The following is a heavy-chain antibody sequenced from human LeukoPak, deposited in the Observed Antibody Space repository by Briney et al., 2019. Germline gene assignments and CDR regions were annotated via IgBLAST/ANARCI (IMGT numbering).Heavy chain of an antibody. CDR3: ARVGPHRRNNGEYCYFDF. V-gene: IGHV1-18*01. Sequence: GTSVKVSCKTSGYTFSNYGISWVRQAPGQGPEWMGWISGYNGNTNYAQKFQGRVAMTADTSTSIAFMELRSLRSDDTAVYYCARVGPHRRNNGEYCYFDFWGPGTLVTFSS. D-gene: IGHD2/OR15-2a*01. CDR1: GYTFSNYG. CDR2: ISGYNGNT. J-gene: IGHJ4*02.